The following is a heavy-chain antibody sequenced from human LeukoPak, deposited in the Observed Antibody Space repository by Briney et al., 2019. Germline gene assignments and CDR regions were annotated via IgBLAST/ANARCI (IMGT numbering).Heavy chain of an antibody. CDR3: ARGVFRTMVRGAEYNWFDP. CDR1: GGSISSSSYY. J-gene: IGHJ5*02. Sequence: SETLSLTCTVSGGSISSSSYYWGWIRQPPGKGLEWIGSIYYSGSTYYNPSLKSRVTISVDTSKNQFSLKLSSVTAADTAVYYCARGVFRTMVRGAEYNWFDPWGQGTLVTVSS. CDR2: IYYSGST. V-gene: IGHV4-39*07. D-gene: IGHD3-10*01.